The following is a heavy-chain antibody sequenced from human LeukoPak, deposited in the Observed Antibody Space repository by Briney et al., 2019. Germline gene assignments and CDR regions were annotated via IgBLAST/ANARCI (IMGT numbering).Heavy chain of an antibody. D-gene: IGHD2-21*02. V-gene: IGHV3-7*04. Sequence: GGSLRLSCAASGFNFSDSRMTWVRQAPGTGLEWVANVNKEGTEKHFPDSVEGRFTISRDNAKKSLYLQMRSLRPEDTAVYFCVRGDWYFESWGQGTLVTVSS. CDR3: VRGDWYFES. CDR2: VNKEGTEK. J-gene: IGHJ4*02. CDR1: GFNFSDSR.